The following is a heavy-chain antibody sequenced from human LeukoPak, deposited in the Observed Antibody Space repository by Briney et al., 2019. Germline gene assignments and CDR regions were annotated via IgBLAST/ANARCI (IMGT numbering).Heavy chain of an antibody. Sequence: ASVKVSCKASGYTFTSYYMHWVRQAPGQGLEWMGIINPSGGSTTYAQKFQGRVTMTRDTSTSTIYMEPRSLRAEDTAVYYCARGGNYYDSSGYYFPGDYWGQGTLVTVSS. J-gene: IGHJ4*02. V-gene: IGHV1-46*01. CDR2: INPSGGST. CDR1: GYTFTSYY. D-gene: IGHD3-22*01. CDR3: ARGGNYYDSSGYYFPGDY.